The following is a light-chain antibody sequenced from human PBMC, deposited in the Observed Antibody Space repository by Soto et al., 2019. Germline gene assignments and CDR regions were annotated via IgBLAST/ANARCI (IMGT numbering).Light chain of an antibody. J-gene: IGLJ2*01. Sequence: QTVVTQEPSFSVSPGGTVTLTCGLTSGSVSTNNFPGWYQQTPGQAPRTLIYSTNTRSSGVPDRFSGSIVGKKAALTITGAQADDESDYYCVLYLGTGIWVFGGGTKLTVL. CDR1: SGSVSTNNF. CDR3: VLYLGTGIWV. CDR2: STN. V-gene: IGLV8-61*01.